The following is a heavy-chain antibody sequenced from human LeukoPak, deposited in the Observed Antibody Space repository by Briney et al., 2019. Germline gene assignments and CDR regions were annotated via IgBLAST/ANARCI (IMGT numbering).Heavy chain of an antibody. CDR3: ARTYCSGGNCYYDY. CDR2: LVPIFTTP. J-gene: IGHJ4*02. D-gene: IGHD2-15*01. V-gene: IGHV1-69*01. CDR1: GGSFSSYA. Sequence: EASVKVSCKASGGSFSSYAISLVRLAPGHGLEWMGGLVPIFTTPNYAQKFQDRVTITADESTSTAYMELTSLRSEDTAVYYCARTYCSGGNCYYDYWGQGTLVTVSS.